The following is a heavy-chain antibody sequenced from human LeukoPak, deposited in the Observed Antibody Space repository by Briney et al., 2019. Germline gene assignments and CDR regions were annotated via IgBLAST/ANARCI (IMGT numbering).Heavy chain of an antibody. D-gene: IGHD3-22*01. CDR3: AKRADRSGSSYYFAD. J-gene: IGHJ4*02. Sequence: GGSLRLSCAASGFTFSSYAMSWVRQAPGKGLEWVSAVSGSGGSTYYADSVKGRFTISRDNSKNTLYLQMNSLRAEDTAVYYCAKRADRSGSSYYFADWGQGTLVTVSS. CDR2: VSGSGGST. CDR1: GFTFSSYA. V-gene: IGHV3-23*01.